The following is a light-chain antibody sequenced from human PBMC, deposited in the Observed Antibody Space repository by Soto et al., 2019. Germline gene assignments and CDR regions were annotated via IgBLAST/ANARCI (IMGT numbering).Light chain of an antibody. CDR3: EQYSGSLGT. Sequence: DIVLTQSPATLSSSPGDRVTLTCRASQSVSSRYLAWYQQQPGQAPMLLIYGASSKDTGIPDRFSGSGSGTDFTLTISRLEPEDFAVYYCEQYSGSLGTFGQGTKVEIK. J-gene: IGKJ1*01. CDR1: QSVSSRY. CDR2: GAS. V-gene: IGKV3-20*01.